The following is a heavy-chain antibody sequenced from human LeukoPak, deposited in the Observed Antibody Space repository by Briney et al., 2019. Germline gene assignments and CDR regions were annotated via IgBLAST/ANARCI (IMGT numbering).Heavy chain of an antibody. Sequence: SQTLSLNCAISGDSVSSSASWNWIRQSPPRGLEWRGRTYYRSKWSSDYATSVKSRITINADTSKNQFSLQLSSVTPEDTAVYYCARDADSSNEWGPFDPWGQGTLVTVSS. CDR2: TYYRSKWSS. D-gene: IGHD1-1*01. CDR1: GDSVSSSAS. J-gene: IGHJ5*02. CDR3: ARDADSSNEWGPFDP. V-gene: IGHV6-1*01.